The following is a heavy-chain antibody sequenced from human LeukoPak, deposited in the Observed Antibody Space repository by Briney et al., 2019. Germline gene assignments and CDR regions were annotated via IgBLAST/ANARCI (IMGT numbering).Heavy chain of an antibody. V-gene: IGHV3-30*04. CDR2: ISYDGGNK. D-gene: IGHD6-19*01. CDR1: GFSFSSYV. Sequence: PGGSLRLSCAASGFSFSSYVMHWVRQAPGKGLEWVAVISYDGGNKYYADSVKGRFTISRDNFKNTLYLQMNSLRPEDTAVYYCARVAVAASSWYDYYYMDVWSKGTTVTVSS. CDR3: ARVAVAASSWYDYYYMDV. J-gene: IGHJ6*03.